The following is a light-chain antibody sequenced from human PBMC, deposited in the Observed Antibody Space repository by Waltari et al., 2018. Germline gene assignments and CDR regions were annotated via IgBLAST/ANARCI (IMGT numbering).Light chain of an antibody. Sequence: QLMLTQSPSASASLGASVKLTCTLSSGHSSHAIAWHQQQPAKGPRYLMKVNSDGSHIKGDGIPDRFSGSSSGAERYLTISSLQSEDEADYYCQTGGFGIWVFGGGTKLTVL. CDR1: SGHSSHA. CDR2: VNSDGSH. V-gene: IGLV4-69*01. J-gene: IGLJ3*02. CDR3: QTGGFGIWV.